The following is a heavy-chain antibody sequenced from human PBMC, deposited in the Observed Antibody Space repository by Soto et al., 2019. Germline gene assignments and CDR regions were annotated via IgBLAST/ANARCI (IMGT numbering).Heavy chain of an antibody. CDR3: ARDSDDSSGYQDYFDY. CDR1: GGSISSYY. CDR2: IYTSGST. Sequence: PSETLSLTCTVSGGSISSYYWSWIRQPAGKGLEWIGRIYTSGSTNYNPSLKSRVTMSVDTSKNQFSLKLSSVTAADTAVYYCARDSDDSSGYQDYFDYWGQGTLVTVSS. V-gene: IGHV4-4*07. D-gene: IGHD3-22*01. J-gene: IGHJ4*02.